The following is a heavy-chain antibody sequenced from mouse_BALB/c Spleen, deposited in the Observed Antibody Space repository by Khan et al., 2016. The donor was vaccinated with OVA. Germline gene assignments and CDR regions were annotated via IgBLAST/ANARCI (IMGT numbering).Heavy chain of an antibody. V-gene: IGHV9-3-1*01. D-gene: IGHD2-12*01. CDR3: ARLHGGY. CDR2: INTYTGEP. J-gene: IGHJ2*01. CDR1: GYTFTNYV. Sequence: QIQVQSGPELKKPGETVKISCKASGYTFTNYVMNWVKQSPGKGLKWMGWINTYTGEPTYDDDFKGRFAFSLETSASTAFLQINSLKNEDTATYIWARLHGGYWGQGTTLA.